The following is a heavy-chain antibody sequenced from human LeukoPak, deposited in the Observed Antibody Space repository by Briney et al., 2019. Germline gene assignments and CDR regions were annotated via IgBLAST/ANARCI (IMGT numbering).Heavy chain of an antibody. CDR3: AGGGYSYGQHY. Sequence: GESLKISSKGSGYSFTNYWISWVRQMPRKSLEWMGRIDPSDSYTNYSPSFQGHVTISADKSISTAYLQWSSLKASDTAMYYCAGGGYSYGQHYWGQGTLVTVSS. CDR1: GYSFTNYW. CDR2: IDPSDSYT. J-gene: IGHJ4*02. D-gene: IGHD5-18*01. V-gene: IGHV5-10-1*01.